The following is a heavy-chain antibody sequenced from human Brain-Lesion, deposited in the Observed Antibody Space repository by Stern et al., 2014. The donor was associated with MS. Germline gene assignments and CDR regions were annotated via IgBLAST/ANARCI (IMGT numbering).Heavy chain of an antibody. Sequence: QVQLQESGPGLVKPSETLSLTCTVAGGSVSSTSYAWAWIRQPPGKGLEWIGTIYYSGNNYYSPSLKSRLTISLDPSKNQVSLQLSSVPAADTAVYYCAGEEDIRYCSGGSCTGNWFDPWGQGTLVTVSS. CDR3: AGEEDIRYCSGGSCTGNWFDP. V-gene: IGHV4-39*01. CDR2: IYYSGNN. D-gene: IGHD2-15*01. J-gene: IGHJ5*02. CDR1: GGSVSSTSYA.